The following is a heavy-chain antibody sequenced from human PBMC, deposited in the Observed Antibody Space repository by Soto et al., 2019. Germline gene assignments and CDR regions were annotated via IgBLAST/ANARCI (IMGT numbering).Heavy chain of an antibody. CDR3: ARGPRCINTSCSNDYYLFGLYV. Sequence: QVQLQQWGAGLLKPSETLSLTCAVNGGSFSGYYWSWIRQPPGRGLEWIGEINHSGRTNLNPSLKSRVSTSVDTSKNHFSLGLSSVTVADTSVYYCARGPRCINTSCSNDYYLFGLYVWGQGTTVTVSS. CDR2: INHSGRT. CDR1: GGSFSGYY. V-gene: IGHV4-34*01. J-gene: IGHJ6*02. D-gene: IGHD2-2*01.